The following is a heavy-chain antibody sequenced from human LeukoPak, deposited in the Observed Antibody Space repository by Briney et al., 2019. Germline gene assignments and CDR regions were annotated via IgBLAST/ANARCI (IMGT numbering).Heavy chain of an antibody. CDR2: IKKDGSEK. CDR1: GFTLNNYG. Sequence: PGRSLRLSCAASGFTLNNYGMHWVRQAPGKGLEWVANIKKDGSEKFYVDSVKGRFTISRDNPKNSLYLQMNSLRAEDTAVYYCARVGDYYGSIGSDYWGQGTLVTVSS. D-gene: IGHD3-10*01. CDR3: ARVGDYYGSIGSDY. J-gene: IGHJ4*02. V-gene: IGHV3-7*01.